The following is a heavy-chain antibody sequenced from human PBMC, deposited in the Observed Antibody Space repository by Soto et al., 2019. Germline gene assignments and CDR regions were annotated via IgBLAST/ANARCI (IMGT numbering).Heavy chain of an antibody. Sequence: PSQTLSLTCAISGDSVSSNSAALNWIRQSPSRGLEWLGRTYYRSKWYNDYAVSVKSRITINPDTSKNQFSLQLNSVTPEDTAVYYCARARYSSGWNWFDPWGQGTLVTVSS. J-gene: IGHJ5*02. CDR3: ARARYSSGWNWFDP. CDR1: GDSVSSNSAA. D-gene: IGHD6-19*01. V-gene: IGHV6-1*01. CDR2: TYYRSKWYN.